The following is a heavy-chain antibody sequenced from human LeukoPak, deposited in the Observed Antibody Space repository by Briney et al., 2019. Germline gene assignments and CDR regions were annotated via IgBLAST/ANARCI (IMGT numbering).Heavy chain of an antibody. CDR3: ARYSIGWPFDY. J-gene: IGHJ4*02. D-gene: IGHD6-19*01. CDR2: SSAYNGNT. Sequence: ASVKVSCKASGYTFTSFGISWVRQAPGQGLEWMGWSSAYNGNTNYAQKLQGRVTMTTDTSTSTAYMELRRLRSDDTAVYYCARYSIGWPFDYWGQGTPVTVSS. CDR1: GYTFTSFG. V-gene: IGHV1-18*01.